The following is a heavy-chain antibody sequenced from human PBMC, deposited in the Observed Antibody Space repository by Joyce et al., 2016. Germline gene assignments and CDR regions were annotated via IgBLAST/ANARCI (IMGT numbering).Heavy chain of an antibody. D-gene: IGHD5-24*01. V-gene: IGHV1-69*02. J-gene: IGHJ6*02. CDR1: GGSFNKYT. CDR3: AGTFNYPHHDGMDV. CDR2: VIPMHNMA. Sequence: QVHLAQSGAEVKKSGSSVKVSCKASGGSFNKYTVSWVRQAPGQGLAWMGRVIPMHNMANDAQEFQGRVTITADKSTTTAYMQLTGLRSDDTAVYFCAGTFNYPHHDGMDVWGQGTTVTVSS.